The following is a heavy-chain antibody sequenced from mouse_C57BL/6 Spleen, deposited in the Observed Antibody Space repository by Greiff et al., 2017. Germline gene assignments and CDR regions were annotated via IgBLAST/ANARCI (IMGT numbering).Heavy chain of an antibody. D-gene: IGHD2-1*01. V-gene: IGHV1-81*01. CDR2: IYPRSGNT. Sequence: QVQLQQSGAELARPGASVKLSCKASGYTFTSYGISWVKQRTGQGLEWIGEIYPRSGNTYYNETFTGKATMTADKSSSTAYMELRSLTSEDSAVYFCARDGNYDGYYAMDYWGQGTSVTVSS. CDR3: ARDGNYDGYYAMDY. CDR1: GYTFTSYG. J-gene: IGHJ4*01.